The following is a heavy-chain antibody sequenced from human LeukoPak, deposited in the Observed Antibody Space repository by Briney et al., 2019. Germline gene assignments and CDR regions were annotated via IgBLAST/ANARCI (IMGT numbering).Heavy chain of an antibody. CDR3: ARQLCSGGSCYDWFDP. J-gene: IGHJ5*02. V-gene: IGHV5-51*01. Sequence: GESLKISCKGSGYSFTSYWIGWGRRMPGKGLGWMGIIYPGDSDTRYSPSFQGQATISADKSISTAYLQWSSLKASDTAMYYCARQLCSGGSCYDWFDPWGQGTLVTVSS. CDR2: IYPGDSDT. D-gene: IGHD2-15*01. CDR1: GYSFTSYW.